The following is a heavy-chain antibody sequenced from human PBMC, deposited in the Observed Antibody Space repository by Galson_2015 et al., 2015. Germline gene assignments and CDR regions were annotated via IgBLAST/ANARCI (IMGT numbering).Heavy chain of an antibody. Sequence: SLRLSCAASGFTFDDYAMHWVRQAPGKGLEWVSLISGDGGSTYYADSVKGRFTISRGNSKNSLYLQMNSLRTEDTALYYCAKDGERCSGGSCYHSGEDYWGQGTLVTVSS. CDR2: ISGDGGST. D-gene: IGHD2-15*01. J-gene: IGHJ4*02. CDR3: AKDGERCSGGSCYHSGEDY. CDR1: GFTFDDYA. V-gene: IGHV3-43*02.